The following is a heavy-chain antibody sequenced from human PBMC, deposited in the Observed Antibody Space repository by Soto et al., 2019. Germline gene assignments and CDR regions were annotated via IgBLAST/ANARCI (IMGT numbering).Heavy chain of an antibody. CDR1: GGTFSSYP. V-gene: IGHV1-69*01. CDR3: AREWQQVVGIFVS. D-gene: IGHD6-13*01. Sequence: QVQLVQSGAEVKKPGSSVKVSCKASGGTFSSYPISWVRQAPGQGLEWMGGIIPIFGTAKYAQKFQGRVTITADESTSTAYMELSSLRSEDTALYYCAREWQQVVGIFVSWGQGTLVTVSS. CDR2: IIPIFGTA. J-gene: IGHJ4*02.